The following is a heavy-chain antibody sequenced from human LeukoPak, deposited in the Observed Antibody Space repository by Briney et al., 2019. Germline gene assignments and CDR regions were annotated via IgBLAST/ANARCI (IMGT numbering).Heavy chain of an antibody. Sequence: SETLSLTCTVSGGSISSHYWSWIRQPPGKGLEWIGYIYYSGSTNYNPSLKSRVTISVDTSKNQFSLKLSSVTAADTAVYYCASGHYDFWSGYYYYYYMDVWGKGTTVTVSS. V-gene: IGHV4-59*11. CDR3: ASGHYDFWSGYYYYYYMDV. J-gene: IGHJ6*03. CDR2: IYYSGST. CDR1: GGSISSHY. D-gene: IGHD3-3*01.